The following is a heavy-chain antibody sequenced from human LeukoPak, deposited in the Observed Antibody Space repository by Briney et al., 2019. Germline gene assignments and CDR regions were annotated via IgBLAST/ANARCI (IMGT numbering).Heavy chain of an antibody. CDR1: GGSISSGGYY. CDR3: ARREVTGGPFDY. V-gene: IGHV4-30-2*01. Sequence: SQTLSLTCTVSGGSISSGGYYWNWIRQPPGKGLEWIGEINHSGSTNYNPSLKSRVTISVDTSKNQFSLKLSSVTAADTAVYYCARREVTGGPFDYWGQGTLVTVSS. J-gene: IGHJ4*02. D-gene: IGHD7-27*01. CDR2: INHSGST.